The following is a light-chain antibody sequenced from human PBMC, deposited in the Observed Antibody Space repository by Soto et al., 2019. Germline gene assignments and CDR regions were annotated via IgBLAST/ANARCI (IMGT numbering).Light chain of an antibody. CDR3: SSFSPSSTLVV. CDR2: DVT. J-gene: IGLJ2*01. V-gene: IGLV2-14*03. Sequence: QSALTQPASVSGSPGQSITISCTGTSSDVGGYDYVSWYQHHPGKAPKLLIYDVTTRPSGVSDRFSGSKSGNTASLTISGLQPEDEPDYHSSSFSPSSTLVVFGWGTKLTVL. CDR1: SSDVGGYDY.